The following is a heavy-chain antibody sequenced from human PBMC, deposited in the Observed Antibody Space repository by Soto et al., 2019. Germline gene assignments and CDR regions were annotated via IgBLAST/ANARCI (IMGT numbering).Heavy chain of an antibody. Sequence: QVQLVESGGGVVQPGRSLRLSCAASGFTFSSYGMHWVRQAPGKGLEWVAVIWYDGSNKYYADSVKGRFTISRDNSKNTLYLLMNSLRAEDTAVYYCARDGSVVAATQIDYWGQGTLVTVSS. D-gene: IGHD2-15*01. V-gene: IGHV3-33*01. CDR2: IWYDGSNK. CDR1: GFTFSSYG. CDR3: ARDGSVVAATQIDY. J-gene: IGHJ4*02.